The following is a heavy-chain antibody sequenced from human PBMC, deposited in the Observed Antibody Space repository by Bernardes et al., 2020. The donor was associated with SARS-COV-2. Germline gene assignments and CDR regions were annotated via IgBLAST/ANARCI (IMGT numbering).Heavy chain of an antibody. CDR3: AREGGDYSWFDP. Sequence: SETLSLTCTVSGGSVSRNSWTWIRQPPGKGLEWIGYMSYNGNTNYNPSLQSRVSMLVDMSKNQFILRLTSVTAADTAAYYCAREGGDYSWFDPWGQGILVTVSS. D-gene: IGHD4-17*01. V-gene: IGHV4-59*02. CDR2: MSYNGNT. J-gene: IGHJ5*02. CDR1: GGSVSRNS.